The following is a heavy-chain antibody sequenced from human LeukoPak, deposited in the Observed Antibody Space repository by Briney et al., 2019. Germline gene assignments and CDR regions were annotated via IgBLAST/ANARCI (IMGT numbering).Heavy chain of an antibody. CDR2: INHSGST. CDR3: ARGNGWYDY. D-gene: IGHD6-19*01. V-gene: IGHV4-34*01. CDR1: GGSFSGYY. Sequence: PSETLSLTCAVYGGSFSGYYCSWIRQPPGKGLEWIGEINHSGSTNYNPSLKSRVTISVDTSKNQFSLKLSSVTAADTAVYYCARGNGWYDYWGEGTLSPSPQ. J-gene: IGHJ4*02.